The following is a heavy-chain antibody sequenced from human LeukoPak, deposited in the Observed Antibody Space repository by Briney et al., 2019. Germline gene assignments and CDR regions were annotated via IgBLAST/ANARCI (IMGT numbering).Heavy chain of an antibody. CDR2: INHSGST. CDR1: GGSFSGYY. J-gene: IGHJ6*03. D-gene: IGHD3-10*01. V-gene: IGHV4-34*01. Sequence: SETLSLTCAVYGGSFSGYYWSWIRQPPGKGLEWIGEINHSGSTNYNPSIKSRVTISVDTSKNQFSLNLTSVTAADTAVYYCARQVVRGRYYYYYYMDVWGKGTTVTVSS. CDR3: ARQVVRGRYYYYYYMDV.